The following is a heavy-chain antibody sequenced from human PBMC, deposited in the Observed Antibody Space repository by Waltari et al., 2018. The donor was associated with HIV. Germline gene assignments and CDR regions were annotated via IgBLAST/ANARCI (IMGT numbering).Heavy chain of an antibody. J-gene: IGHJ4*02. Sequence: EVHLLESGGGLVQPGGSLRLSCAASGSTFSNHALNWGRQAPGKGLEWVSAISGSGGGRYYADSVKGRLTISRDNSKKTLYLQMNSLRAEDTAVYYCAKDYDSSGFYYFDYWGQGTLVTVSS. CDR2: ISGSGGGR. CDR3: AKDYDSSGFYYFDY. CDR1: GSTFSNHA. V-gene: IGHV3-23*01. D-gene: IGHD3-22*01.